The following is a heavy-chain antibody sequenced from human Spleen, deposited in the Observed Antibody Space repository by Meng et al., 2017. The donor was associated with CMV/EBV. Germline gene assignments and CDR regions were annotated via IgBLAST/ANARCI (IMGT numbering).Heavy chain of an antibody. D-gene: IGHD1-26*01. CDR3: AKSIVGDRLDY. J-gene: IGHJ4*02. Sequence: ASVKVSCKASGYTFVNCGISWVRQAPGQGLEWMGWVSPSTGDTHYAQKFQGRVTMTRDTSISTAYMELNSLRSDDTAVYYCAKSIVGDRLDYWGQGTLVTVSS. V-gene: IGHV1-18*01. CDR2: VSPSTGDT. CDR1: GYTFVNCG.